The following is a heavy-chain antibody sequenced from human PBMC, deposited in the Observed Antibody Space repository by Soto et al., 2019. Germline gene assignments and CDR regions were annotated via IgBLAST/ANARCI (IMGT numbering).Heavy chain of an antibody. CDR3: AREDSYGWSGESLDV. CDR1: AGSFSHYY. Sequence: QVQQQPWGAGLLKPSETLSHTCTVYAGSFSHYYWNWIRQSPGKGLEWIGKIKHGGSSSYNPSLRSRVSISVDMSKNQFSLTLSSVTAADTAVYYCAREDSYGWSGESLDVWGQGTTVTVSS. CDR2: IKHGGSS. J-gene: IGHJ6*02. D-gene: IGHD6-19*01. V-gene: IGHV4-34*01.